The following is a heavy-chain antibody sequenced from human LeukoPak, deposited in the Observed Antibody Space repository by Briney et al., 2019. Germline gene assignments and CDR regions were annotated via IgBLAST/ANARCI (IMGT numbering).Heavy chain of an antibody. V-gene: IGHV3-23*01. D-gene: IGHD1-1*01. J-gene: IGHJ4*02. CDR3: AQDLAYIRFDS. CDR1: GFTFSVYW. Sequence: GGSLRLSCAASGFTFSVYWMGWVRQAPGKGLEWVSGISPSGDITYYADSVKGRFTISRDNSKNTVYLQMDSLRFEDAAVYYCAQDLAYIRFDSWGQGTLVTVSS. CDR2: ISPSGDIT.